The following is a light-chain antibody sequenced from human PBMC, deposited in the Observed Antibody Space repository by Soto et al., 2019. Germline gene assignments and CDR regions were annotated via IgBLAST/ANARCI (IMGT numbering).Light chain of an antibody. J-gene: IGKJ2*01. Sequence: EIVLTQSPGTLSLSPGERATLSCRASQSLSSNYLAWYQQKPGQALRLLIYGASSRATGIPDRFSGSGSGTDLTLTISRLEPEDFAVYYCQQYGSSVRTFGQGTKLEIK. CDR3: QQYGSSVRT. V-gene: IGKV3-20*01. CDR2: GAS. CDR1: QSLSSNY.